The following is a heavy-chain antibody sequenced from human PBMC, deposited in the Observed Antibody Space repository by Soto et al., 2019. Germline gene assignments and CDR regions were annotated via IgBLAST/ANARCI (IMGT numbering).Heavy chain of an antibody. D-gene: IGHD5-12*01. CDR2: IYYSGST. V-gene: IGHV4-59*01. J-gene: IGHJ2*01. Sequence: QVQLQESGPGLVKPSETLSLTCTVSGGSISSYYWSWIRQPPGKGLEWIGYIYYSGSTNYNPPLKSRVTISVDTSKNPFSLKLSSVTAADTAVYYCARDGGGYNGWYFDLWGRGTLVTVSS. CDR1: GGSISSYY. CDR3: ARDGGGYNGWYFDL.